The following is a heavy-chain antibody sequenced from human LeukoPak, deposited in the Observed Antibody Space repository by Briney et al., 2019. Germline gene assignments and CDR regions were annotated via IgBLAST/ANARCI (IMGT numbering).Heavy chain of an antibody. CDR3: AKVVYYYDTSGGSDY. D-gene: IGHD3-22*01. Sequence: QSGGSLRLSCAAPGFTFSSYGMHWVRQAPGKGLEWVSAISGSGGSTYYADSVKGRFTISRDNSKNTLYLQMNSLRAEDTALYYCAKVVYYYDTSGGSDYWGQGTLVTVSS. CDR1: GFTFSSYG. V-gene: IGHV3-23*01. J-gene: IGHJ4*02. CDR2: ISGSGGST.